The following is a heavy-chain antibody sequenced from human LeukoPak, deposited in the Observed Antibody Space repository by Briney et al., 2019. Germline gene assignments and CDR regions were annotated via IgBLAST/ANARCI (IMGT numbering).Heavy chain of an antibody. D-gene: IGHD5-18*01. Sequence: GGSLRLSCAASGFTFSSYGMHWVRQAPGKGLEWVAVISYDGSNKYYADSVKGRFTISRDNSKNTLYLQMNSLRAEDTAVYYCAKGYSYGPFDYWGQGTLVTVSS. CDR1: GFTFSSYG. J-gene: IGHJ4*02. V-gene: IGHV3-30*18. CDR3: AKGYSYGPFDY. CDR2: ISYDGSNK.